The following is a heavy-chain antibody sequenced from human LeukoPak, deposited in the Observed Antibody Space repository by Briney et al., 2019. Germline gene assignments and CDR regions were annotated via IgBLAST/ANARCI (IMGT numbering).Heavy chain of an antibody. CDR1: GGTFSSYA. V-gene: IGHV1-69*05. Sequence: GASVKVSCKASGGTFSSYAISWVRQAPGQGLEWMGGIIPIFGTANYAQKFQGRVTITTDESTSTAYMELSSLRSDDTAVYYCARESPLAASFDYWGQGTLVTVSS. D-gene: IGHD6-13*01. CDR2: IIPIFGTA. CDR3: ARESPLAASFDY. J-gene: IGHJ4*02.